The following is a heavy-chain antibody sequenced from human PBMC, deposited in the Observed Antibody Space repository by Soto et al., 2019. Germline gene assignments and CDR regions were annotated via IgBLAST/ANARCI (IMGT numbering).Heavy chain of an antibody. D-gene: IGHD3-3*01. Sequence: QVHLQESGPGLVRPSQTLALTCTVSGGSISGGDYYWSWIRQPPGKGLEWIGYIYYSGTTYFNPSFRSRVTLSLDTSKNQVFLNLNSVTAADTAVYYCAYDLSNGAGMGGMDVWGQGIMVTVSS. CDR3: AYDLSNGAGMGGMDV. J-gene: IGHJ6*02. CDR1: GGSISGGDYY. V-gene: IGHV4-30-4*01. CDR2: IYYSGTT.